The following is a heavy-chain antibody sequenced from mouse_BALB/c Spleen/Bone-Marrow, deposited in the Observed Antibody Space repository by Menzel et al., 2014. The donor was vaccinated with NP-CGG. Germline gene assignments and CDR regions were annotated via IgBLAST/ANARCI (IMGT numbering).Heavy chain of an antibody. Sequence: VQLQQPGAELVKPGASVKLSCTTSGFNIKDTYMHWVKLRPEQGLEWIGRIVPANGNTKYAPKFQGKATITADTSSNTAYPQLSRLTSEDTAVYFCASYDYGYYCDYWGQGSALTVSA. D-gene: IGHD2-4*01. CDR1: GFNIKDTY. CDR2: IVPANGNT. V-gene: IGHV14-3*02. CDR3: ASYDYGYYCDY. J-gene: IGHJ2*01.